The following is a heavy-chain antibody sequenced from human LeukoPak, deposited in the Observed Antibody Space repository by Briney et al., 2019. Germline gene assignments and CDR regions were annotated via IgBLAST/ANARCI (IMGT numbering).Heavy chain of an antibody. CDR3: ARENDSSGYYYEYFDY. J-gene: IGHJ4*02. V-gene: IGHV6-1*01. CDR2: TYYRSKWYN. D-gene: IGHD3-22*01. Sequence: SQTLSLTCAISGDSVSINSAAWNWIRQSPSRGLEWLGRTYYRSKWYNDYAVSVKSRITINPDTSKNQFSLQLNSVTPEDTAVYYCARENDSSGYYYEYFDYWGQGTLVTVSS. CDR1: GDSVSINSAA.